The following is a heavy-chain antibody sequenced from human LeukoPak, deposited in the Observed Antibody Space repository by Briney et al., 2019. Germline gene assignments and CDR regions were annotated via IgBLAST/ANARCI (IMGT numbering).Heavy chain of an antibody. CDR1: GFTFSSYA. CDR3: AKPLEKYTYGGNFDY. V-gene: IGHV3-23*01. CDR2: ISSSADST. Sequence: GGSPRLSCEASGFTFSSYAMSWVRQAPGKGLAWVSVISSSADSTYYADSVKGRFTISRDNSKNTLCLQMNNLRAEDTAVYYCAKPLEKYTYGGNFDYWGQGILVTVSS. D-gene: IGHD4-23*01. J-gene: IGHJ4*02.